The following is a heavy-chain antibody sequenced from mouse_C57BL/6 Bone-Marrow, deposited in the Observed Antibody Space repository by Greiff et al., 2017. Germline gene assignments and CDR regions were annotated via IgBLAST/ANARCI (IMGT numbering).Heavy chain of an antibody. Sequence: EVTVEESEGGLVQPGSSMKLSCTASGFTFSDYYMAWVRQVPEKGLEWVANINYDGSSTYYLDSLKSRFIISRDNAKNILYLQMSSLKSEDTATYYCARRTTVVGPWYFDVWGTGTTVTVSS. J-gene: IGHJ1*03. CDR2: INYDGSST. V-gene: IGHV5-16*01. D-gene: IGHD1-1*01. CDR1: GFTFSDYY. CDR3: ARRTTVVGPWYFDV.